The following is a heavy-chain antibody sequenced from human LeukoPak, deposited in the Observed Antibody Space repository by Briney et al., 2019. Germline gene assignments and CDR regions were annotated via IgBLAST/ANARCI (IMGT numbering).Heavy chain of an antibody. D-gene: IGHD3-10*01. J-gene: IGHJ4*02. CDR2: ISSSSSTI. Sequence: GGSLRLSCVASGFTFSYNGMHWVRQAPGKGLQWVSYISSSSSTIYYADSVKGRFTISRDNAKNSLYLQMNSLRAEDTAVYYCARALWFGETFPAYWGQGTLVTVSS. V-gene: IGHV3-48*01. CDR1: GFTFSYNG. CDR3: ARALWFGETFPAY.